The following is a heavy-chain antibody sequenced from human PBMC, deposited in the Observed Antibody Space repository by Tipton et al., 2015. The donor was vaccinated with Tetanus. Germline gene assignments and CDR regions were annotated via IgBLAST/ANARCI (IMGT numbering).Heavy chain of an antibody. J-gene: IGHJ6*02. CDR1: GFTFSSYS. V-gene: IGHV3-21*01. Sequence: GSLRLSCAASGFTFSSYSMTWVRQSPGKGLEWVSAISASGRYKYYADSVKGRFTISRDNAKNSVYLQMNSLRVEDTALYYCAKDLEDQYYYGMDVWGRGTTVTVAS. CDR3: AKDLEDQYYYGMDV. D-gene: IGHD1-1*01. CDR2: ISASGRYK.